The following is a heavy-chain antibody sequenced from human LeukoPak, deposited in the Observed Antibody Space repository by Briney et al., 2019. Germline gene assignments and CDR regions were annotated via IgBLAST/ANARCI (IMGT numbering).Heavy chain of an antibody. CDR1: GGSISSYY. CDR3: AREGSITMVRGVIVLHNWFDP. D-gene: IGHD3-10*01. V-gene: IGHV4-4*07. CDR2: IYTSGST. J-gene: IGHJ5*02. Sequence: SETLSLTCTVSGGSISSYYWSWIRQPAGKGLEWIGRIYTSGSTNYNPSLKSRVTMSVDTSKNQFSLKLSSVTAAGTAVYYCAREGSITMVRGVIVLHNWFDPWGQGTLVTVSS.